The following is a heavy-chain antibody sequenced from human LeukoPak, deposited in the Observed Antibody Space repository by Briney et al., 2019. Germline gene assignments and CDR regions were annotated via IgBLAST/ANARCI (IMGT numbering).Heavy chain of an antibody. V-gene: IGHV5-51*01. J-gene: IGHJ4*02. D-gene: IGHD5-24*01. CDR1: GYSFTSYW. CDR3: ARGRDGYSFGFDY. CDR2: IYPGDSDT. Sequence: GGPLKISCKGSGYSFTSYWIGWVRQMPGKGLEWMGIIYPGDSDTRYSPSFQGQVTISADKSISTAYLQWSSLKASDTAMYYCARGRDGYSFGFDYWGQGTLVTVSS.